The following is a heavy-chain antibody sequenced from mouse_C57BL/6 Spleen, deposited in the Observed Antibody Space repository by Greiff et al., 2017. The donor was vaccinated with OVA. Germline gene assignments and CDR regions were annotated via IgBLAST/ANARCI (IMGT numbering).Heavy chain of an antibody. CDR1: GYTFTSYW. J-gene: IGHJ2*01. V-gene: IGHV1-59*01. CDR2: IDPSDSYT. D-gene: IGHD2-3*01. Sequence: VQLQQPGAELVRPGTSVKLSCKASGYTFTSYWMHWVKQRPGQGLEWIGVIDPSDSYTNYNQKFKGKATLTVDTSSSTAYMQLSSLTSEDSAVYYCARKRDGYSHYFDYWGQGTTLTVSS. CDR3: ARKRDGYSHYFDY.